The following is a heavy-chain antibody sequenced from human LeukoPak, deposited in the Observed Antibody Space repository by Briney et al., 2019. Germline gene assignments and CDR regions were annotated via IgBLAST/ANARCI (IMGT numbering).Heavy chain of an antibody. Sequence: QSGGSLRLSCVASGFTFLNYAVHWVRQAPGKGLEWVSTISGSGGSTYYADSVKGRFTISRDNSKNTLYLQMNSLRAEDTAVYYCVVGYDRSGYYYYFDYWGQGTLVTVSS. CDR2: ISGSGGST. CDR3: VVGYDRSGYYYYFDY. CDR1: GFTFLNYA. J-gene: IGHJ4*02. V-gene: IGHV3-23*01. D-gene: IGHD3-22*01.